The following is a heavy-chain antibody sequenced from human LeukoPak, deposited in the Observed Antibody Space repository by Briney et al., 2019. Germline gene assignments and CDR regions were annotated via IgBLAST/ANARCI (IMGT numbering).Heavy chain of an antibody. CDR3: AREGWFGEWIRSGLDY. D-gene: IGHD3-10*01. CDR2: INPNSGGT. CDR1: GYTFTGYY. Sequence: ASVKVSCKASGYTFTGYYMHWVRQAPGQGLEWMGWINPNSGGTNYAQKFQGRVTMTRDTSISTAYMELSRLRSDDTAVYYCAREGWFGEWIRSGLDYWGQGTLVTVSS. V-gene: IGHV1-2*02. J-gene: IGHJ4*02.